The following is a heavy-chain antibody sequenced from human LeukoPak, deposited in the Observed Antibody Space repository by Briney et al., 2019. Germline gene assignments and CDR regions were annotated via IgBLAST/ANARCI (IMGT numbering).Heavy chain of an antibody. J-gene: IGHJ6*02. CDR1: GFTFNNYW. CDR3: ARDGSTYYDFWSGYYYYYGMDV. Sequence: GGSLRLSCAASGFTFNNYWIHWVRQVPGKGLVWVSRINNDGSSASYVDSVKGRFTISRDNAKNTLFLELSRLRSDDTAVYYCARDGSTYYDFWSGYYYYYGMDVWGQGTTVTVSS. V-gene: IGHV3-74*01. CDR2: INNDGSSA. D-gene: IGHD3-3*01.